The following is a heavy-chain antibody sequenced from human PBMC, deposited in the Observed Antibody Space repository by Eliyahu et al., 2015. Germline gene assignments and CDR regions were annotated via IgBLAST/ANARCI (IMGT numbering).Heavy chain of an antibody. CDR2: ISDTGVTT. CDR3: AKERRDTGWYRGQLDS. Sequence: EVRLLASGGGLVXPGGSLRLSCSASGXXXXXYALNGVRQAPGKGLGWVAAISDTGVTTFYADSVKGRFTVSRYNLRHTVELQMNSLTAADTGLYFCAKERRDTGWYRGQLDSWGQGILVTVSS. V-gene: IGHV3-23*01. J-gene: IGHJ4*02. CDR1: GXXXXXYA. D-gene: IGHD6-19*01.